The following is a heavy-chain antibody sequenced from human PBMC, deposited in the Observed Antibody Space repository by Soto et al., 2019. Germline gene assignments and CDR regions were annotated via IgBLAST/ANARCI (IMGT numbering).Heavy chain of an antibody. CDR1: GFTFRSYG. Sequence: QVQLVESGGGVVQPGRSLRLSCAASGFTFRSYGMHWVRQAPGKGLEWVAVIWYDGSNKYYADSVKGRFTISRDNSKNTLYLQMNSLRAEDTAVYYCAREEMATIHPWVPGAFDIWGQGTMVTVSS. V-gene: IGHV3-33*01. D-gene: IGHD5-12*01. CDR2: IWYDGSNK. J-gene: IGHJ3*02. CDR3: AREEMATIHPWVPGAFDI.